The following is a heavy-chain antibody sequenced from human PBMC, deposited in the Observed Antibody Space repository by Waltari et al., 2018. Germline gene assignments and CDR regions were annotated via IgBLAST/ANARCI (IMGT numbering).Heavy chain of an antibody. Sequence: EVQLLESGGGLVQPGGSLRLSCAASGFTFSSYAMSWVRRAPGKGLEWVSAISGSGGSTYDADSVKGRFTISRDNSKNTLYLQMNRLRAEDTAVYYCAVIAVAGTGWFDPWGQGTLVTVSS. CDR2: ISGSGGST. CDR1: GFTFSSYA. J-gene: IGHJ5*02. D-gene: IGHD6-19*01. CDR3: AVIAVAGTGWFDP. V-gene: IGHV3-23*01.